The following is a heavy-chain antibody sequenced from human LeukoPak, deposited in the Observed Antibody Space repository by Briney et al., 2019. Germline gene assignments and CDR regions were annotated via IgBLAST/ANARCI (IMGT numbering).Heavy chain of an antibody. V-gene: IGHV4-61*02. CDR3: ARDDSSGWHYYFDY. CDR2: IYTSGSA. Sequence: SETLSLTCTVSGGSISSGSYYWSWIRQPAGKGLEWIGRIYTSGSANYNPSLKSRVTISVDTSKNQFSLKLSSVTAADTAVYYCARDDSSGWHYYFDYWGQGTLVTVSS. CDR1: GGSISSGSYY. D-gene: IGHD6-19*01. J-gene: IGHJ4*02.